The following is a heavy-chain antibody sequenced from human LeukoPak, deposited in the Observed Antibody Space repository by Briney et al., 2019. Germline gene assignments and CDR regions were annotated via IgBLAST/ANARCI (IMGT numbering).Heavy chain of an antibody. V-gene: IGHV4-39*01. J-gene: IGHJ6*02. CDR3: ASLWFGETYYYGMDV. CDR2: IYYSGRT. CDR1: GDSISSSGYY. D-gene: IGHD3-10*01. Sequence: ASETLSLTCTVSGDSISSSGYYWGWIRQPPGKGLEWIASIYYSGRTYYNPSLKSRITISVDSSKNQFSLRLSSVTAADTAVYYCASLWFGETYYYGMDVWGQGTTVTVSS.